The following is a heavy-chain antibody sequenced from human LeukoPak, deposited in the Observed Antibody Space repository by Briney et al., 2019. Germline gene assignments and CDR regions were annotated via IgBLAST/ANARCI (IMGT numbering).Heavy chain of an antibody. V-gene: IGHV4-39*01. CDR1: GGSISSSSYY. D-gene: IGHD2/OR15-2a*01. CDR2: IYYSGST. CDR3: ARLSPFPDY. Sequence: SETLSLTCTVSGGSISSSSYYWGWIRQPPGKGLEWIGSIYYSGSTYYNPSLKSRVTISVDTSKNQFSLKLSSVTAADTAVYYCARLSPFPDYWGQGTLVTVSS. J-gene: IGHJ4*02.